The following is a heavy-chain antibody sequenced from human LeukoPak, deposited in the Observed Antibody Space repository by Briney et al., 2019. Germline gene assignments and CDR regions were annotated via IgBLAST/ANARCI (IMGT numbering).Heavy chain of an antibody. CDR1: GFTFSSYS. J-gene: IGHJ4*02. Sequence: PGGSLRLSCAASGFTFSSYSMNWVRQAPGKGLEWVSDISSSSSTIYYADSVKGRFTISRDNAKNSLYLQMNSLRDEDTAVYYCARGPYGSGSHYYDYWGQGTLVTVSS. V-gene: IGHV3-48*02. CDR3: ARGPYGSGSHYYDY. CDR2: ISSSSSTI. D-gene: IGHD3-10*01.